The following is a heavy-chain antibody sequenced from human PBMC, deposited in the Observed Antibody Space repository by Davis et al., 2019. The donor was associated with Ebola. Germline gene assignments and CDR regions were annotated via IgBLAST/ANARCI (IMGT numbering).Heavy chain of an antibody. V-gene: IGHV4-39*01. CDR1: GGSISSSSYC. CDR3: ARPMWERYCSGGSCYGNWFDP. D-gene: IGHD2-15*01. J-gene: IGHJ5*02. CDR2: IYYSGST. Sequence: SETLSLTCTVSGGSISSSSYCWGWIRQPPGKGLEWIGSIYYSGSTYYNPSLKSRVTISVDTSKNQFSLKLSSVTAADTAVYYCARPMWERYCSGGSCYGNWFDPWGQGTLVTVSS.